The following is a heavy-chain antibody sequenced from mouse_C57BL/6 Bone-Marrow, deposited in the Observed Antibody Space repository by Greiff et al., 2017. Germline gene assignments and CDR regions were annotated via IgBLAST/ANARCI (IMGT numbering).Heavy chain of an antibody. CDR2: IYPGDGDT. CDR3: ARPYYYGNAMDD. CDR1: GYAFSSSW. V-gene: IGHV1-82*01. Sequence: VQLQQSGPELVKPGASVKISCKASGYAFSSSWMNWVKQRPGKGLEWIGRIYPGDGDTNYNGKFKGKATLTADKSSSTAYMQLSSLTSEDSAVYFCARPYYYGNAMDDWGQGTSVTVSS. J-gene: IGHJ4*01. D-gene: IGHD1-1*01.